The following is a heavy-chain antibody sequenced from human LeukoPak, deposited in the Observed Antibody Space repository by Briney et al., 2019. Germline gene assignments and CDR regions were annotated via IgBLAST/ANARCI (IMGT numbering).Heavy chain of an antibody. CDR1: GGSFSGYY. V-gene: IGHV4-34*01. CDR3: ARYDSSGYYPFDY. Sequence: SETLSLTCAVYGGSFSGYYWSWIRQPPGKGLEWIGEINHSGSTNYNPSLKSRVTISVDTSKNQFSLKLSSVTAADTAVYYCARYDSSGYYPFDYWGQGTLVTVSS. CDR2: INHSGST. D-gene: IGHD3-22*01. J-gene: IGHJ4*02.